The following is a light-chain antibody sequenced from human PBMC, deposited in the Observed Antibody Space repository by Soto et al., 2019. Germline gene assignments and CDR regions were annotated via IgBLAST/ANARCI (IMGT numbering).Light chain of an antibody. CDR2: EGS. J-gene: IGLJ1*01. CDR3: CSYVGSSAYV. Sequence: QSVLTQPASVSGSPGQSITISCTEIRSDVGNYNLVSWYQQHPGKAPKLIIYEGSKRPSGVSNRFSGSKSGNTASLTISGLQAEDEADYYRCSYVGSSAYVFGTGTKLTVL. V-gene: IGLV2-23*01. CDR1: RSDVGNYNL.